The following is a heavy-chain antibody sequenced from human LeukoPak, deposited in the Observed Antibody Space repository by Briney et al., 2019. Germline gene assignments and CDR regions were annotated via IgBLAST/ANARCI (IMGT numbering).Heavy chain of an antibody. CDR3: ARSVVVTEPPFDY. Sequence: ASVKVSCKASGYTFTSYDINWVRQATGQGLEWMGWISAYNGNTNYAQKLQGRVTMTTDTSTSTAYMELRSLRSDDTAVYYCARSVVVTEPPFDYWGQGTLVTVSS. CDR1: GYTFTSYD. V-gene: IGHV1-18*01. D-gene: IGHD3-22*01. CDR2: ISAYNGNT. J-gene: IGHJ4*02.